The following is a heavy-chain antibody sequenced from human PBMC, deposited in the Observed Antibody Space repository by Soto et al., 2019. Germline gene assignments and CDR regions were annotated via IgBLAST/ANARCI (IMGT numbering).Heavy chain of an antibody. Sequence: QVQLVQSGAEVKKPGSSVKVSCKASGGTFSSYAISWVRQAPGQGLEWMGGIIPIFGTANYAQKFQGRVTITADESTSTAYMELSSLRFEDMAVYYCARHGLRAARRDYYYYGMDVWGQGTTVTGSS. J-gene: IGHJ6*02. D-gene: IGHD6-6*01. V-gene: IGHV1-69*12. CDR3: ARHGLRAARRDYYYYGMDV. CDR1: GGTFSSYA. CDR2: IIPIFGTA.